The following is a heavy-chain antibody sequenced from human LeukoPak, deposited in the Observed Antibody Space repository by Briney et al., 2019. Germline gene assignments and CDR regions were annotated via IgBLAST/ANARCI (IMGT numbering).Heavy chain of an antibody. Sequence: PSETLSLTCAVYGVSFSGYYWSWICQPPGKGLEWIGEINHSGSTNYNPSLKSRVTISVDTSKNQFSLKLSSVTAADTAVYYCARASGSGWLDYWGQGTLVTVSS. CDR3: ARASGSGWLDY. D-gene: IGHD6-19*01. CDR1: GVSFSGYY. CDR2: INHSGST. V-gene: IGHV4-34*01. J-gene: IGHJ4*02.